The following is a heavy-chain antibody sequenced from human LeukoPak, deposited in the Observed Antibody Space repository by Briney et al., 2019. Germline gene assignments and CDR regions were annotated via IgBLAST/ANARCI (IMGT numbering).Heavy chain of an antibody. D-gene: IGHD6-19*01. CDR3: ARAEKAVTGTLDY. CDR1: GDSISNYY. CDR2: MYNRGST. V-gene: IGHV4-59*01. Sequence: SETLSLTCTVSGDSISNYYWSWIRQSPGKKLEWIGYMYNRGSTIYNPSLKSRVTISTDTSKNQFSLTLTSVTAADTAVYYCARAEKAVTGTLDYWGQGTLITVSS. J-gene: IGHJ4*02.